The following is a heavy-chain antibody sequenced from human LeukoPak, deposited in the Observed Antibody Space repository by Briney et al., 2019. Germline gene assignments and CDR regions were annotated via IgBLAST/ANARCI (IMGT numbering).Heavy chain of an antibody. V-gene: IGHV3-21*01. CDR2: ISSSSSYI. CDR3: ARVPSVDTAMDY. J-gene: IGHJ4*02. D-gene: IGHD5-18*01. CDR1: GFTFSSYS. Sequence: GGSLRLSCAASGFTFSSYSMNWVRQAPGKGLEWVSSISSSSSYIYYADSVKGRFTISRDNAKNSLYLQMNSLRAEDTAVYYCARVPSVDTAMDYRGQGALCTVSS.